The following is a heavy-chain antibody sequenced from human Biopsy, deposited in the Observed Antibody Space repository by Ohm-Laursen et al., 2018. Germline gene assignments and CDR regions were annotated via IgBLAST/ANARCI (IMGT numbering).Heavy chain of an antibody. Sequence: SETLSLTCAVYGGTYSGYYWSWIRQSPRKGLEWIGHISGRGATNYNPSLRGRVTISVDTSKNQFSLKLSSVTAADTAVFFCARLYRLDDYWNDDPPDAFDVWGQGTMVTVSS. V-gene: IGHV4-59*01. CDR2: ISGRGAT. CDR1: GGTYSGYY. D-gene: IGHD3-3*01. CDR3: ARLYRLDDYWNDDPPDAFDV. J-gene: IGHJ3*01.